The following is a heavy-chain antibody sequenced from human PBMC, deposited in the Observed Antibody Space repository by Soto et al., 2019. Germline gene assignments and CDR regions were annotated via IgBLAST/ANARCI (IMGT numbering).Heavy chain of an antibody. J-gene: IGHJ6*02. CDR3: AGHSSGVPGYYYGMDV. CDR2: IIPIFGTA. CDR1: GGTFSSYA. V-gene: IGHV1-69*12. Sequence: QVQLVQSGAEVKKPGSSVKVSCKASGGTFSSYAISWVRQAPGQGLEWMGGIIPIFGTADYAQKFQGRVTITADESTSTAYMELSSLKYEDTAVYYCAGHSSGVPGYYYGMDVWGQGPTGTVSS. D-gene: IGHD3-22*01.